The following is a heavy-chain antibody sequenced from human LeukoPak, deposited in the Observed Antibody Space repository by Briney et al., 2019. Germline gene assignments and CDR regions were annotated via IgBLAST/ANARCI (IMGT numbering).Heavy chain of an antibody. CDR2: IIPIFGTA. V-gene: IGHV1-69*13. CDR3: ARGEPTGTTSAFDI. D-gene: IGHD1-7*01. J-gene: IGHJ3*02. CDR1: GYTFTSYY. Sequence: VASVKVSCKASGYTFTSYYMHWVRQAPGQGLEWMGGIIPIFGTANYAQKFQGRVTITADESASTAYMELSSLRSEDTAVYYCARGEPTGTTSAFDIWGQGTMVTVSS.